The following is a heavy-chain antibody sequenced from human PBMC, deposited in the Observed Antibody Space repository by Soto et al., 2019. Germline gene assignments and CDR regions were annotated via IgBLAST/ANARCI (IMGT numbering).Heavy chain of an antibody. V-gene: IGHV1-69*06. CDR1: GGTFSSYA. Sequence: ASVKVSCKAAGGTFSSYAISWVRQAPGQGLEWMGGIIPIFGTANYAQKFQGRVTITADKSTSTAYMELSSLRSEDTAVYYCARDPRRITMVRGVITTIGWFDPWGQGTLVTVSS. CDR3: ARDPRRITMVRGVITTIGWFDP. CDR2: IIPIFGTA. D-gene: IGHD3-10*01. J-gene: IGHJ5*02.